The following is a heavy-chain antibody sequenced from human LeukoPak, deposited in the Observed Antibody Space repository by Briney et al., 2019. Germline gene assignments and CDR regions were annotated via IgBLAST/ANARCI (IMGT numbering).Heavy chain of an antibody. CDR3: ASSDYGGFDY. Sequence: QPGGSLRLSCAASGFTFSSYEMNWVRQAPGKGLEWVSYISSSGSTIYYADSVKGRFTISRDNAKNSLYLQMNSLRAEDTAVYHCASSDYGGFDYWGQGTLVTVSS. V-gene: IGHV3-48*03. CDR2: ISSSGSTI. CDR1: GFTFSSYE. J-gene: IGHJ4*02. D-gene: IGHD4-17*01.